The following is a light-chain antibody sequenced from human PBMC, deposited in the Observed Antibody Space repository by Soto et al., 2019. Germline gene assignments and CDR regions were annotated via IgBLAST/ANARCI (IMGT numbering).Light chain of an antibody. CDR2: QIS. V-gene: IGKV2-24*01. CDR3: VQFSHFPRT. Sequence: DIVLTQTPLSSPVTLGQPASISCRSSQSLVYSDGNTYLSWLQQRPGQPPRLLIYQISNRFSGVPDRFSGSGAGTDFTLKISRVEAEDVGVYSCVQFSHFPRTSGQGTKVEIK. J-gene: IGKJ1*01. CDR1: QSLVYSDGNTY.